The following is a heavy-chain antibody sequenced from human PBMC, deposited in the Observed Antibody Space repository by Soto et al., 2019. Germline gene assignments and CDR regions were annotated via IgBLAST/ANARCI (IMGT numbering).Heavy chain of an antibody. CDR2: IWYDGSNK. D-gene: IGHD2-15*01. V-gene: IGHV3-33*08. J-gene: IGHJ6*02. CDR1: GFTFSSYS. CDR3: ARGTGVAAHYVYYGMDV. Sequence: VQLVESGGGLVKPGGSLRLSCAASGFTFSSYSMNWVRQAPGKGLEWVAVIWYDGSNKYYADSVKGRFTISRDNSKNTLYLQMNSLRAEDTAVYYCARGTGVAAHYVYYGMDVWGQGTTVTVS.